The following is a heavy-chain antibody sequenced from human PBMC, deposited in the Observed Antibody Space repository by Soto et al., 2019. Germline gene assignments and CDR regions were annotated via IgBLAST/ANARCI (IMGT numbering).Heavy chain of an antibody. D-gene: IGHD3-3*02. J-gene: IGHJ4*02. CDR3: ARQLSHICDS. CDR2: IKPGTSDI. Sequence: PXESLKISCKGFGYKFGSAWIGWVRQMPGKGLEWMGIIKPGTSDIRYSPSCQGHVTISADEAVSTAYLQWSSLKASDTAMYYCARQLSHICDSWGQGTLVTVSS. V-gene: IGHV5-51*01. CDR1: GYKFGSAW.